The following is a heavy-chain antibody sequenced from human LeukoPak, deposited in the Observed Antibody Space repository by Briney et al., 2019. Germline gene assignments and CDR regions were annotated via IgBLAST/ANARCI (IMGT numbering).Heavy chain of an antibody. CDR1: GGSFSGYY. CDR3: ARGGPTVTSHFDY. CDR2: INHSGST. Sequence: SETLSLTCAVYGGSFSGYYWSWIRQPPGKGLEWIGEINHSGSTNYNPSLKSRVTISVDTSKNQFSLKLSSVTAADTAVYYCARGGPTVTSHFDYWGQGTLVTVSS. V-gene: IGHV4-34*01. D-gene: IGHD4-4*01. J-gene: IGHJ4*02.